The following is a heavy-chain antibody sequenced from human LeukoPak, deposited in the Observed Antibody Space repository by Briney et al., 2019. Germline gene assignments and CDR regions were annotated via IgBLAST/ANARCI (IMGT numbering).Heavy chain of an antibody. Sequence: GGSLRLSCAASGFTFSSYSMNWVRQAPGKGLEWVANIKQDGSEKYYVDPVKGRFTISRDNAKNSLYLQMNSLRAEDTAVYYCARVPTYYDSSGPIDYWGQGTLVTVSS. CDR2: IKQDGSEK. CDR3: ARVPTYYDSSGPIDY. V-gene: IGHV3-7*04. J-gene: IGHJ4*02. D-gene: IGHD3-22*01. CDR1: GFTFSSYS.